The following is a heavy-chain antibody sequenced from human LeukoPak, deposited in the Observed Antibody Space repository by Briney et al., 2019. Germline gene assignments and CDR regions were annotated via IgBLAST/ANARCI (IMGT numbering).Heavy chain of an antibody. CDR1: GFTFSSYA. CDR3: AKSQHIVVVTAIPYYYYYMDV. Sequence: GGSLRLSCAASGFTFSSYAMSWVRQAPGKGLEWVSAISGSGGSTYYADSVKGRFTISRDNSKNTLYLQMNSLRAEDTAVYYCAKSQHIVVVTAIPYYYYYMDVWGKGTTVTVSS. J-gene: IGHJ6*03. V-gene: IGHV3-23*01. CDR2: ISGSGGST. D-gene: IGHD2-21*02.